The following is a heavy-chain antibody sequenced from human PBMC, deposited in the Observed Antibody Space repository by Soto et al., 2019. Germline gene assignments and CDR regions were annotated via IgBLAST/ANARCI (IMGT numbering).Heavy chain of an antibody. Sequence: ASVKVSCKVSGYTLTELSMHWVRQAPGKGLEWVGGFDPEDGETIYAQKFQGRVTMTRNTSISTAYMELSSLRSEDTAVYYCATLSGWPDYWGQGTLVTVSS. CDR1: GYTLTELS. CDR2: FDPEDGET. CDR3: ATLSGWPDY. D-gene: IGHD6-19*01. J-gene: IGHJ4*02. V-gene: IGHV1-24*01.